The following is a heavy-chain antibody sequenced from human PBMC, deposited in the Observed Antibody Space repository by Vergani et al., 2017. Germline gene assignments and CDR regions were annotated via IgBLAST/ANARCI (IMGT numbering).Heavy chain of an antibody. V-gene: IGHV4-31*03. J-gene: IGHJ2*01. CDR1: GGSISSGGYY. CDR2: IYYSGST. CDR3: ARVRGDNWYFDL. Sequence: QVQLQESGPGLVKPSQTLSLTCTVSGGSISSGGYYWSWIRQPPGKGLEWIGSIYYSGSTYYNPSLKSRVTISVDTSKNQFSLKLSSVTAADTAVYYCARVRGDNWYFDLWGRGTLVTVSS. D-gene: IGHD3-16*01.